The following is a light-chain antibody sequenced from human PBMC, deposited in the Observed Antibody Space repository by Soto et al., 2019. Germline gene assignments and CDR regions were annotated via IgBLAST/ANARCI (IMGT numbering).Light chain of an antibody. CDR2: GNN. J-gene: IGLJ3*02. V-gene: IGLV1-47*01. CDR3: AVWDESLSGVV. CDR1: SSNIGSNY. Sequence: QSVLTQPPSASGTPGQTVTISSSGSSSNIGSNYVFWYQHLPGTAPKLLIYGNNQRPSGVPDRFSGSRSGTSASLAISGLRPEDEADYYCAVWDESLSGVVFGGGTKLTVL.